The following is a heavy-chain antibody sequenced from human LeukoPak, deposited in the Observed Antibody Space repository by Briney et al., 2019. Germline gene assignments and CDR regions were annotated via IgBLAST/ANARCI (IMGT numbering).Heavy chain of an antibody. CDR2: ISHSGST. CDR1: GGSFSGYY. D-gene: IGHD1-1*01. V-gene: IGHV4-34*01. Sequence: SETLSLTCAVYGGSFSGYYWSWIRQPPGKGLEWIGEISHSGSTNYNPSLKSRGTISVDTSKNQFSLKLSSVTAADAAVYYCARGVRFDYWGQGTLVTVSS. J-gene: IGHJ4*02. CDR3: ARGVRFDY.